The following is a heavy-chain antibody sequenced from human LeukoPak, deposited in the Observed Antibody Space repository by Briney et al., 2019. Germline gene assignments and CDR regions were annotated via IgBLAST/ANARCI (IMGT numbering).Heavy chain of an antibody. CDR3: AKDLSWWAAADY. Sequence: GGSLRLSCAASGFTLTRNAMSWVRQTPGRGLEWVSGVGSDDNTHYTVSVRGRFTISRENAKNTLFLQMNSLRVEDTAVYYCAKDLSWWAAADYWGQGALVTVSS. D-gene: IGHD2-15*01. J-gene: IGHJ4*02. CDR1: GFTLTRNA. V-gene: IGHV3-23*01. CDR2: VGSDDNT.